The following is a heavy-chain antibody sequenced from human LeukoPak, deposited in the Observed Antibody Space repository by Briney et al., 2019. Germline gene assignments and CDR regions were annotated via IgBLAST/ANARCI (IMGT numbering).Heavy chain of an antibody. CDR3: ARHMVRGVITRYHYFDY. D-gene: IGHD3-10*01. J-gene: IGHJ4*02. Sequence: SETLSLTCTVSGGSIRSSSYYWGWIRQPPGEGLEWIGSIYYSGGTYYNPSLESRVTISVDTSKNQFSLKLSSVTAADTAVYYCARHMVRGVITRYHYFDYWGQGTLVTVSS. CDR2: IYYSGGT. V-gene: IGHV4-39*01. CDR1: GGSIRSSSYY.